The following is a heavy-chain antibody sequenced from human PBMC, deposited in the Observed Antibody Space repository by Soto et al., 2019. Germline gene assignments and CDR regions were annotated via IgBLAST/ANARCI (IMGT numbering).Heavy chain of an antibody. D-gene: IGHD1-26*01. CDR3: ARRGSGSYYAY. V-gene: IGHV3-23*01. CDR2: MSGSGGST. Sequence: EVQLLESGGGLVQPGGSLRLSCAASGFTFSSYAMRWVRQAPGKGLEWVSAMSGSGGSTYYADSVKGRFTISRDNSKNTLYLQMNSLSAEDTAVYYCARRGSGSYYAYWGQGTLVTVSS. J-gene: IGHJ4*02. CDR1: GFTFSSYA.